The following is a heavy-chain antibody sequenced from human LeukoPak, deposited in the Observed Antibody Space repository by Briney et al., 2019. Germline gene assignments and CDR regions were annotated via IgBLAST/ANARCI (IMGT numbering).Heavy chain of an antibody. D-gene: IGHD3-9*01. CDR3: ARLLTYYDILTGYSPDAFDI. CDR1: GGSISSYY. J-gene: IGHJ3*02. CDR2: IYYSGST. Sequence: SETLSLTCTVSGGSISSYYWSWIRQPPGKGLEWIGYIYYSGSTNYNPSLKSRVTISVDTSKNQFSLKLSSVTAADTAVYYCARLLTYYDILTGYSPDAFDIWGQGTMVTVSS. V-gene: IGHV4-59*08.